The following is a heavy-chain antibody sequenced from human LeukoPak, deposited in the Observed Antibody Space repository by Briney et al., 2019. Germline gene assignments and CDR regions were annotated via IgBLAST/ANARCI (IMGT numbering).Heavy chain of an antibody. V-gene: IGHV3-21*01. CDR3: ASHGHGDPYFDY. CDR1: GFTVSSYS. CDR2: ISSSSSYI. J-gene: IGHJ4*02. Sequence: GGSLRLSCAASGFTVSSYSMNWVRQAPGKGLEWVSSISSSSSYIYYADSVKGRFTISRDNAKNSLYLQMNSLRAEDTAVYYCASHGHGDPYFDYWGQGTLVTVSS. D-gene: IGHD4-17*01.